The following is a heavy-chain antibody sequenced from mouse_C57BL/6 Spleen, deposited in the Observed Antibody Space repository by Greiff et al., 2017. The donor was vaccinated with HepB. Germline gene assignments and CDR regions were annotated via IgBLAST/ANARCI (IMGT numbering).Heavy chain of an antibody. D-gene: IGHD3-2*02. Sequence: QVQLQQPGAELVKPGASVKLSCKASGYTFTSYWMHWVKQRPGQGLEWIGMIHPNSGSTNYNEKFKSKATLTVDKSSSTAYMQLSSLTSEDSAVYYCARELRLDWFAYWGQGTLVTVSA. V-gene: IGHV1-64*01. CDR3: ARELRLDWFAY. J-gene: IGHJ3*01. CDR2: IHPNSGST. CDR1: GYTFTSYW.